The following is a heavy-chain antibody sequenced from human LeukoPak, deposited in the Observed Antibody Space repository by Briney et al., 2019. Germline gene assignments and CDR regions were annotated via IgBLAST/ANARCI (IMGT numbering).Heavy chain of an antibody. Sequence: GGSLRLSCEASGFTFSHFAMHWVRQAPGKGLEWVAVISYDGKKNYYADSVKGRFTLSRDDSQNTVYLQMNSLRAEDTAVYYCAKDSLNGYSYGYIYWGQGTLVTVSS. J-gene: IGHJ4*02. CDR3: AKDSLNGYSYGYIY. D-gene: IGHD5-18*01. CDR2: ISYDGKKN. V-gene: IGHV3-30*04. CDR1: GFTFSHFA.